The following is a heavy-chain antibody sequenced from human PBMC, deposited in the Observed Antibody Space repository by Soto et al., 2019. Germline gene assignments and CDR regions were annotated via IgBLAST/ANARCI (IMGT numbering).Heavy chain of an antibody. CDR3: AKDKSGTTAFAI. J-gene: IGHJ3*02. CDR1: GGTFSTYA. Sequence: GGLQRLSCTDSGGTFSTYALIWVRQAPGKGLEWVSAINERGGSTYYADSVKGRFTISRDNSKNTLYLQMNSLRAEDTALYYCAKDKSGTTAFAIWGQGTMVPVSS. V-gene: IGHV3-23*01. CDR2: INERGGST. D-gene: IGHD1-1*01.